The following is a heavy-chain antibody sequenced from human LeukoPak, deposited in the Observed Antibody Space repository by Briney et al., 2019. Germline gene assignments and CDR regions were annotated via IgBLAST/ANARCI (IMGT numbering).Heavy chain of an antibody. Sequence: GGSLRLSCAASGFTFSSYAMSWVRQAPGKGLEWVSAISGSGGSTYYADSVKGRFTISRDNSKNTLYLQMNSLRAEDTAVYYCAKSPTPTYYDILTGYWGTPDYWGQGTPVTVSS. D-gene: IGHD3-9*01. V-gene: IGHV3-23*01. J-gene: IGHJ4*02. CDR1: GFTFSSYA. CDR3: AKSPTPTYYDILTGYWGTPDY. CDR2: ISGSGGST.